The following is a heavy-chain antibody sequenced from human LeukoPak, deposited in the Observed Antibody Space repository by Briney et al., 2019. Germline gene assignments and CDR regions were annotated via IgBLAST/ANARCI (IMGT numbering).Heavy chain of an antibody. CDR1: GFTFSSYA. CDR2: LSGSGATT. CDR3: AGNYGPYYFDY. V-gene: IGHV3-23*01. Sequence: PGGSLRLSCAASGFTFSSYAMSWVRQAPGKGLEWVSALSGSGATTYYADSVKGRFTISRDNSQNTLYLQMNSLRAEDTAVYYCAGNYGPYYFDYWGQGTLVTVSS. D-gene: IGHD3-10*01. J-gene: IGHJ4*02.